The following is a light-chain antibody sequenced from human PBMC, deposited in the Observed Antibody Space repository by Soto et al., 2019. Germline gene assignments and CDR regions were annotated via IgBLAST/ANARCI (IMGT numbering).Light chain of an antibody. CDR3: CSCAGIITWV. CDR2: EVT. V-gene: IGLV2-23*02. J-gene: IGLJ3*02. CDR1: SNDIGGHNH. Sequence: QSALTQPASVSGSPGQSITISCTGTSNDIGGHNHVSWYQQHPGNSPKLIIYEVTERPSGVSNRFSASKSGTTASLTISGLQAEDEADYYCCSCAGIITWVCGGGTKVTVL.